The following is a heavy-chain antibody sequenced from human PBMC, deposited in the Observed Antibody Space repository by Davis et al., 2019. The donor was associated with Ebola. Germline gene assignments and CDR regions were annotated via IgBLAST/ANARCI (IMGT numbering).Heavy chain of an antibody. D-gene: IGHD3-9*01. V-gene: IGHV4-39*07. CDR2: INHSGST. CDR1: GGSISSGDYY. CDR3: ARDYPLRYFDWSQYYFDY. Sequence: SETLSLTCTVSGGSISSGDYYWSWIRQPPGKGLEWIGEINHSGSTNYNPSLKSRVTISVDTSKNQFSLKLSSVTAADTAVYYCARDYPLRYFDWSQYYFDYWGQGTLVTVSS. J-gene: IGHJ4*02.